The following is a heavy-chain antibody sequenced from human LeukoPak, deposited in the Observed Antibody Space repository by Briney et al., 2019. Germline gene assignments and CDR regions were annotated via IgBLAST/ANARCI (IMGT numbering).Heavy chain of an antibody. CDR3: AKDSFFLGYCSSTSCPRTQNKYGMDV. CDR1: GFTFSSYA. J-gene: IGHJ6*02. D-gene: IGHD2-2*01. Sequence: GGSLRLSCAASGFTFSSYAMSWVRQAPGKGLEWVSAISGSGGSTYYADSVKGRFTISRDNSKNTLYLQMNSLRAEDTAVYYCAKDSFFLGYCSSTSCPRTQNKYGMDVWGQGTTVTVSS. V-gene: IGHV3-23*01. CDR2: ISGSGGST.